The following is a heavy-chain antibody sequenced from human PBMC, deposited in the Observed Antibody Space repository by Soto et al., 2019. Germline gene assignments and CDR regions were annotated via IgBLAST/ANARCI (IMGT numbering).Heavy chain of an antibody. D-gene: IGHD6-19*01. J-gene: IGHJ3*02. CDR2: ISGDGGST. CDR3: AREPYSSGHFAAFDI. CDR1: GFSFSSYA. V-gene: IGHV3-23*01. Sequence: EVQLLESGGDLVQPRGSLRLSCAASGFSFSSYAMSWVRQAPGKGLEWMSAISGDGGSTHYADSVKGRFTISRDNSKSTLFLQANSLRAEDTALYYCAREPYSSGHFAAFDIWGQGTMVTVSS.